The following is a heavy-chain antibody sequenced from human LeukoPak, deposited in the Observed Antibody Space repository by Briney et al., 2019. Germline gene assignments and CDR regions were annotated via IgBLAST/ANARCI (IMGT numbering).Heavy chain of an antibody. J-gene: IGHJ4*02. V-gene: IGHV1-8*01. Sequence: ASVKVSCKASGYTFSSYDINWVRQATGQGLEWMGWMNPNSGNTGYAQKFQGRVTMTRNTSIRTACMELSSLRSEDTAVYYCARGSGYSSSWHDYWGQGTLVTVSS. D-gene: IGHD6-13*01. CDR1: GYTFSSYD. CDR3: ARGSGYSSSWHDY. CDR2: MNPNSGNT.